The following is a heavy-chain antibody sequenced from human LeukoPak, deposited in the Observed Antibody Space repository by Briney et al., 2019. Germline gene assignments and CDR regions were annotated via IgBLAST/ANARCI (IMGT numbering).Heavy chain of an antibody. CDR2: INHSGST. D-gene: IGHD6-13*01. J-gene: IGHJ6*03. Sequence: PSETLSLTCAVYGGSFSGYYWSWIRQPPGKGLEWIGEINHSGSTNYNPSLKSRVTISVDTSKNQFSLNLSSVTAADTAVYYCARCYSSSWASYYYYYYMDVWGKGTTVTVSS. CDR1: GGSFSGYY. V-gene: IGHV4-34*01. CDR3: ARCYSSSWASYYYYYYMDV.